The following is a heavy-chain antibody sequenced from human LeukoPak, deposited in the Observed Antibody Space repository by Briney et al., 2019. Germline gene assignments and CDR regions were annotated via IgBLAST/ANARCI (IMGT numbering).Heavy chain of an antibody. J-gene: IGHJ3*02. D-gene: IGHD3-22*01. Sequence: GGSLRLSCAASGFTFSSYGMHWVRQAPGKGLEWVAVISYAGSNKYYADSVKGRFTISRDNSKNTLYLQMNSLRAEDTAVYYCAKGVNYYDSSGYSLDAFDIWGQGTMVTVSS. CDR3: AKGVNYYDSSGYSLDAFDI. CDR2: ISYAGSNK. CDR1: GFTFSSYG. V-gene: IGHV3-30*18.